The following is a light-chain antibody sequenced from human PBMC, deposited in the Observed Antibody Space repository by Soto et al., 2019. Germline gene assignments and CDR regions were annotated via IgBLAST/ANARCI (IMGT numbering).Light chain of an antibody. J-gene: IGKJ4*01. Sequence: EIVLPQSPATLSLSPGERATLSCRASQSVSSYLAWYQQKPGQAPRLLMSDASNRATGIPARFSGSGSGTDFTLTISSLEPEDFAVYYCQQRSNGPLTFGGGTKVEIK. CDR1: QSVSSY. CDR2: DAS. CDR3: QQRSNGPLT. V-gene: IGKV3-11*01.